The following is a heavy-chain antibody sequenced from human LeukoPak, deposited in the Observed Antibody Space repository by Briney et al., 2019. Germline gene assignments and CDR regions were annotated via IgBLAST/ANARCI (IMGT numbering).Heavy chain of an antibody. CDR2: INHSGST. Sequence: TSETLSLTCTVSGGSISSYYWSWIRQPPGKGLEWIGEINHSGSTNYNPSLKSRVTISVDTSKNQFSLKLSSVTAADTAVYYCARNPPDCSSTSCPNNWFDPWGQGTLVTVSS. J-gene: IGHJ5*02. CDR3: ARNPPDCSSTSCPNNWFDP. CDR1: GGSISSYY. V-gene: IGHV4-34*01. D-gene: IGHD2-2*01.